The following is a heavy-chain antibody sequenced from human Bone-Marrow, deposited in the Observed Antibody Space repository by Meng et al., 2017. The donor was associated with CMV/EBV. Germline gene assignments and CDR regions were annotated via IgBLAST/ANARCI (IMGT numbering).Heavy chain of an antibody. V-gene: IGHV3-30-3*01. CDR1: GFTFNSYA. Sequence: GGSLRLSCAASGFTFNSYAMHWVRQAPGKGLEWVALISYDGSKKYYADSVKGRFTISRDNSKNTLYLQMNSLRAEDTAVYYCAKDQEMATISAFDIWGQGTMVTVSS. D-gene: IGHD5-24*01. CDR3: AKDQEMATISAFDI. CDR2: ISYDGSKK. J-gene: IGHJ3*02.